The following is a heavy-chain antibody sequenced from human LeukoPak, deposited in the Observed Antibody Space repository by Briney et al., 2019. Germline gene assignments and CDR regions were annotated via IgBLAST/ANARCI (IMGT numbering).Heavy chain of an antibody. CDR2: ISYDGSNK. V-gene: IGHV3-30*04. J-gene: IGHJ4*02. D-gene: IGHD3-9*01. Sequence: PGRSLRLSCAASGFTFSSYAMHWVRQAPGKGLEWVAVISYDGSNKYYADSVKGRFTISRDNSKNTLYLQMNSLRAEDTAVYYCARNILTGYYPHYWGQGTLVTVSS. CDR1: GFTFSSYA. CDR3: ARNILTGYYPHY.